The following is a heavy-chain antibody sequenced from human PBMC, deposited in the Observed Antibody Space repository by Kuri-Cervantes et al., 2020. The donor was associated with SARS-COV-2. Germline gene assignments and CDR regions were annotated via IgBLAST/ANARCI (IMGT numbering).Heavy chain of an antibody. CDR3: AKDREDYAIDY. CDR1: GFTFSTYW. D-gene: IGHD4-17*01. Sequence: GESLKISCAASGFTFSTYWMTWVRQAPGKGLEWVANIDQNGNKNYYVDSVRGRFTISRDNSKNTLYLQMNSLRAEDTAVYYCAKDREDYAIDYWGQGTLVTVSS. V-gene: IGHV3-7*01. J-gene: IGHJ4*02. CDR2: IDQNGNKN.